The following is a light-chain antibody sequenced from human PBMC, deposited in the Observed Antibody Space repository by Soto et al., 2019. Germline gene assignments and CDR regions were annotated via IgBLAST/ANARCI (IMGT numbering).Light chain of an antibody. CDR2: GAS. V-gene: IGKV3-15*01. J-gene: IGKJ5*01. CDR3: QQYNNWPPIT. CDR1: QSVSSN. Sequence: MKLSLATLSVSPEERATLSCRASQSVSSNLAWYQQKPGQAPRLLIYGASTRATGIPARFSGSGSGTEFTLTISSLQSEDFAVYYCQQYNNWPPITFGQGTRLEI.